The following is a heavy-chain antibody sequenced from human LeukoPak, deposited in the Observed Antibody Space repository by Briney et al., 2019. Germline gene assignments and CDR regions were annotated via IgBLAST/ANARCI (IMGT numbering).Heavy chain of an antibody. V-gene: IGHV1-69*13. J-gene: IGHJ4*02. D-gene: IGHD5-18*01. CDR2: IIPTFGTP. Sequence: ASVKVSCKAFGGTFSTYSITWVRQAPGQGLEWMGGIIPTFGTPNYAQKFQGRVTITADESTSTAYMELSSLRSEDTAVYYCASRRGYSYGIVYWGQGTLVTVSS. CDR1: GGTFSTYS. CDR3: ASRRGYSYGIVY.